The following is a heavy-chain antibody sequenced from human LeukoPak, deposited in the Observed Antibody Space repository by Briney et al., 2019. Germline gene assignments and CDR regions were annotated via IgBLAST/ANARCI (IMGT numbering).Heavy chain of an antibody. CDR1: GFTFNSYA. Sequence: GGSLRLSCTASGFTFNSYAMSWVRQAPGKGLEWVSAISGSGGSTYYADSVKGRFTISRDNSKNTLYLQMNSVRAEDTAVYYCAKDRDCSGGSCRSEYFQHWGQGTLVTVSS. V-gene: IGHV3-23*01. CDR3: AKDRDCSGGSCRSEYFQH. D-gene: IGHD2-15*01. J-gene: IGHJ1*01. CDR2: ISGSGGST.